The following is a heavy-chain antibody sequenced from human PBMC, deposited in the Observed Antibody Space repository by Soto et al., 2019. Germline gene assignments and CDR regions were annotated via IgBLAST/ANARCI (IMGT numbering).Heavy chain of an antibody. V-gene: IGHV3-23*01. CDR3: AKGQAAVAGKYYGMDV. D-gene: IGHD6-19*01. CDR1: EFTFSSYA. CDR2: ISGSGGIT. Sequence: VGPLRLSCTASEFTFSSYARSWVRQSPGKGLEWVSAISGSGGITYYADSVKGRFTISRDNSKNTLYLQMNSLRAEDTAVYYCAKGQAAVAGKYYGMDVWGQGTTVTVSS. J-gene: IGHJ6*02.